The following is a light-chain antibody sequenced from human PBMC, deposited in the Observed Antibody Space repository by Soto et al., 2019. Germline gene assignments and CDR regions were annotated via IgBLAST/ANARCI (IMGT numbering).Light chain of an antibody. CDR1: SSDVGGYSY. V-gene: IGLV2-11*01. CDR3: CSYTGSYSYV. Sequence: QSALTQPHSVSGSPGQSVTSSCTGTSSDVGGYSYVSWYQQHPGKAPELIIYDVTERPSGVPDRFSGSKSGNTASLTISGLQAEDEADYYCCSYTGSYSYVFGIGTKDTVL. J-gene: IGLJ1*01. CDR2: DVT.